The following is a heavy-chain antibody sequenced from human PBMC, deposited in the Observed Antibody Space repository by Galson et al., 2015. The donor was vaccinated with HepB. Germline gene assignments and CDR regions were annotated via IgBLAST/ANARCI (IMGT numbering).Heavy chain of an antibody. CDR2: IIPIFGTA. CDR3: ARGNYGDYEGPYYFDY. Sequence: SVKVSCKASGGTFSSYAISWVRQAPGQGLEWMGGIIPIFGTANYAQKFQGRVTITADESTSTAYMELSSLRSEDTAVYYCARGNYGDYEGPYYFDYWVQGTLVTVSS. D-gene: IGHD4-17*01. J-gene: IGHJ4*02. V-gene: IGHV1-69*13. CDR1: GGTFSSYA.